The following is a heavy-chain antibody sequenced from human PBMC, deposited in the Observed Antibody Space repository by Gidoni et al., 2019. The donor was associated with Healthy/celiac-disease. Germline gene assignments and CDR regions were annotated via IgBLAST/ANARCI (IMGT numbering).Heavy chain of an antibody. Sequence: EVQLVESGGGLVQPGGSLRLSCAASGFTVSSNYMSWVRQGPGKGLEWVSVIYGGGSTYYADSVKGRFTISRDNTKNTLYLQMNSLRAEDTAVYYCAREGSITMVRGVFDYWGQGTLVTVSS. CDR1: GFTVSSNY. D-gene: IGHD3-10*01. CDR2: IYGGGST. J-gene: IGHJ4*02. CDR3: AREGSITMVRGVFDY. V-gene: IGHV3-66*01.